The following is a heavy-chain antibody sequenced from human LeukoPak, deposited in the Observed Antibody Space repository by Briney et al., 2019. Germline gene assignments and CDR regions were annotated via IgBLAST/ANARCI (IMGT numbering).Heavy chain of an antibody. CDR3: ARVGGHCTSTSCPPPDY. CDR1: GFSFSSYA. Sequence: GGSLRLSCAASGFSFSSYAMTWVRQAPGKGLEWVSALSASGGTTYYADSVKGRFTISRDNAKSSVFLQMNSLRAEDTAVYYCARVGGHCTSTSCPPPDYWGQGTLVTVSS. V-gene: IGHV3-23*01. J-gene: IGHJ4*02. D-gene: IGHD2-2*01. CDR2: LSASGGTT.